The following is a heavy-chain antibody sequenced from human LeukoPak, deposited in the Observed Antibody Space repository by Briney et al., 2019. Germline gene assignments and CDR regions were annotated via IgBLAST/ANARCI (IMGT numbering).Heavy chain of an antibody. D-gene: IGHD5-24*01. J-gene: IGHJ4*02. Sequence: GGSLRLSCAASGFTFSGSAMHWVRQASGKGLEWVGRIRSKANSYATAYAVSVKGSYTISRDYSQNTAYLQMNSLKTEDTAVYYCTSMATISPFDYWGQGTLVTVSS. CDR3: TSMATISPFDY. V-gene: IGHV3-73*01. CDR2: IRSKANSYAT. CDR1: GFTFSGSA.